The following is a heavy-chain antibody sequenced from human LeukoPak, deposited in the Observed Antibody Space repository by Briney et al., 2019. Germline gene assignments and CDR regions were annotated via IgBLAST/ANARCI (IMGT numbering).Heavy chain of an antibody. CDR2: ISGSGGST. Sequence: GGSLRLSRAASGFTFSSYAMSWVRQAPGKGLEWVSAISGSGGSTYYADSVKGRFTISRDNSKNTLYLQMNSLRAEDTAVYYCAKGTDSSGYYPERSFDYWGQGTLVTVSS. D-gene: IGHD3-22*01. CDR1: GFTFSSYA. J-gene: IGHJ4*02. V-gene: IGHV3-23*01. CDR3: AKGTDSSGYYPERSFDY.